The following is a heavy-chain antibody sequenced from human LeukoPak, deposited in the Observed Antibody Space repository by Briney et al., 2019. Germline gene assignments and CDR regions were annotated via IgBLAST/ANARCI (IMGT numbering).Heavy chain of an antibody. CDR1: GGSFSGYY. V-gene: IGHV4-34*01. Sequence: SETLSLTCAVYGGSFSGYYWSWIRQPPGKGLEWIGEVNHSGSTNYNPSLKSRVTISVDTSKNQFSLKLSSVTAADTAVYYCARGKGERWVVTGRYYFDYWGQGTLVTVSS. CDR2: VNHSGST. J-gene: IGHJ4*02. CDR3: ARGKGERWVVTGRYYFDY. D-gene: IGHD2-21*02.